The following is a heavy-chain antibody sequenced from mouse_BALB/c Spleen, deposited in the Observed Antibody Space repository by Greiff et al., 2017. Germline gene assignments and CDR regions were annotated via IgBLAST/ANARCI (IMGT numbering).Heavy chain of an antibody. CDR1: GYSITSDYA. V-gene: IGHV3-2*02. J-gene: IGHJ3*01. Sequence: VQLKESGPGLVKPSQSLSLTCTVTGYSITSDYAWNWIRQFPGNKLEWMGYISYSGSTSYNPSLKSRISITRDTSKNQFFLQLNSVTTEDTATYYCARGRDYDAAWFAYWGQGTLVTVSA. D-gene: IGHD2-4*01. CDR2: ISYSGST. CDR3: ARGRDYDAAWFAY.